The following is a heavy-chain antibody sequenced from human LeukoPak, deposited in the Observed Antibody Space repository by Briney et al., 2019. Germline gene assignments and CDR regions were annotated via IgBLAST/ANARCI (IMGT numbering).Heavy chain of an antibody. CDR2: ISSSSSYI. CDR3: VRDFWSGFDS. D-gene: IGHD3-3*01. J-gene: IGHJ4*02. V-gene: IGHV3-21*01. Sequence: GGSLRLSCAASGFTFSSYSMNWVRQAPGKGLEWVSSISSSSSYIYYADSVKGRFTISRDNAKNTVYLQMNSLRAEDTAAYYCVRDFWSGFDSWGQGTLVTVSS. CDR1: GFTFSSYS.